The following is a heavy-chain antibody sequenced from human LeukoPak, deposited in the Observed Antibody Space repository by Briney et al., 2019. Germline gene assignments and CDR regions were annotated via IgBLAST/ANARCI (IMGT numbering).Heavy chain of an antibody. CDR3: TRDHRDDWNPGYYFDY. Sequence: GGSLRLSCTASGFTFGDFAMNWVRQAPGKGLEWVGFVKTKVYGGTTEYAASVKGRFTISRDDSKAIAYLQINSLKTEDTAVYYCTRDHRDDWNPGYYFDYWGQGTLVTVSS. D-gene: IGHD1-1*01. CDR2: VKTKVYGGTT. V-gene: IGHV3-49*04. CDR1: GFTFGDFA. J-gene: IGHJ4*02.